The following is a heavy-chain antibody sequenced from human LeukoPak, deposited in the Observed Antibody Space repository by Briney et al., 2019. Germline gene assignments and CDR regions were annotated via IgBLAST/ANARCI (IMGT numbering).Heavy chain of an antibody. V-gene: IGHV4-59*08. CDR2: IYCSGST. Sequence: SETLSLTCTVSGGSISSYYWSWIRQPPGKGLEWIGYIYCSGSTNYNPSLKSRVTISVDTSKNQFSLKLSSVTAADTAVYYCARHHIPYGETASWGQGTLVTVSS. D-gene: IGHD4-17*01. J-gene: IGHJ5*02. CDR1: GGSISSYY. CDR3: ARHHIPYGETAS.